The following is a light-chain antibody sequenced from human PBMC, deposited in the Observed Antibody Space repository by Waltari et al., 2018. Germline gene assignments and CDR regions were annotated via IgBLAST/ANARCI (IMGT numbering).Light chain of an antibody. CDR2: MAS. CDR3: QQYNNYWT. V-gene: IGKV1-5*03. Sequence: IQMPQSLSTLSASEVDRATLTCRASQSINSWLAWYQQKPGKAPKLLIYMASSLESGVPSRFSGSGSGTEFTLTISSLQPDDFATYYCQQYNNYWTFGQGTKVEIK. J-gene: IGKJ1*01. CDR1: QSINSW.